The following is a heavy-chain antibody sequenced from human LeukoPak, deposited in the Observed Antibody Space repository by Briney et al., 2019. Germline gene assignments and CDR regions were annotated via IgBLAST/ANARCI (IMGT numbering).Heavy chain of an antibody. V-gene: IGHV4-59*08. CDR3: ARRDCSGGFCYFDY. J-gene: IGHJ4*02. CDR1: GGPVRSYY. CDR2: IYYTGIT. Sequence: SETLSLTCTVSGGPVRSYYWNWIRQPPGRGLEWLGYIYYTGITNYNPSLKSRVTISVDTSKNQFSLNLNSVTAADTAFYYCARRDCSGGFCYFDYWGQGALVTVSS. D-gene: IGHD2-15*01.